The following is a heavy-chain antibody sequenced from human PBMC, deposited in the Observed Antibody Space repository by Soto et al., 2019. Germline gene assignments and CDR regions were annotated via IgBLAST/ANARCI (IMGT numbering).Heavy chain of an antibody. J-gene: IGHJ4*02. V-gene: IGHV4-59*01. Sequence: SETLSLTCTVSGGSISSYYWSWIRQPPGKGLEWIGYIYYSGSTNYNPSLKSRVTISVDTSKNQFSLKLNSVTAADTAVYYCARMNYYDTSAYPFDYWGQGIMVTVSS. CDR3: ARMNYYDTSAYPFDY. CDR2: IYYSGST. CDR1: GGSISSYY. D-gene: IGHD3-22*01.